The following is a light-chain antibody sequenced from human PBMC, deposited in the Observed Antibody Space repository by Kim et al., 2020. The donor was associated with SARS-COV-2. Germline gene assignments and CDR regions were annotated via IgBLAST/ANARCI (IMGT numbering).Light chain of an antibody. CDR2: GSS. V-gene: IGLV1-44*01. CDR3: AAWDDSVNGVV. Sequence: GQRVTMTCSGGGSNIGSNTVDWYQQLPRTAPKLLISGSSQRPSGVPDRFSGSQSGTSASLAISGLQSEDEADYHCAAWDDSVNGVVFGGGTQLTVL. CDR1: GSNIGSNT. J-gene: IGLJ3*02.